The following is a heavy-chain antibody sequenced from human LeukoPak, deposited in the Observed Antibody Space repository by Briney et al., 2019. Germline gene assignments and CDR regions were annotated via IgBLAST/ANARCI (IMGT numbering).Heavy chain of an antibody. CDR1: GYTFTSYD. CDR3: ARGVGSNDHFDY. J-gene: IGHJ4*02. D-gene: IGHD4-23*01. Sequence: ASVKVFCKASGYTFTSYDINWVRQATGQGLEWMGWMNPNSGNKAYAQKFQGRVTMTTNTTISTAYMELSSLRSENTAVYYCARGVGSNDHFDYWGQGTLVTVSS. CDR2: MNPNSGNK. V-gene: IGHV1-8*01.